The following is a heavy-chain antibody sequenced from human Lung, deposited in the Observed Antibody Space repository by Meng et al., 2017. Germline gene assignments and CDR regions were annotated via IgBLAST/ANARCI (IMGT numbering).Heavy chain of an antibody. CDR2: INHSGST. V-gene: IGHV4-34*01. Sequence: QGQLQHWGAGLLKPSVTLSRICVVSCGSFSDYYWSWIRQSPGKGLEWIGEINHSGSTNYNPSLESRATISVDTSQNNLSLKLSSVTAADSAVYYCARGPTTMAHDFDYWGQGTLVTVSS. CDR1: CGSFSDYY. D-gene: IGHD4-11*01. CDR3: ARGPTTMAHDFDY. J-gene: IGHJ4*02.